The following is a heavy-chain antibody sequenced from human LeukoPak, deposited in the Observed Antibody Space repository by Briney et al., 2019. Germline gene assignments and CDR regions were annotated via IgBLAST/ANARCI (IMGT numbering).Heavy chain of an antibody. D-gene: IGHD6-13*01. CDR2: MNPNSGNT. V-gene: IGHV1-8*01. CDR1: GYTFTSYD. Sequence: GASVKVSCKASGYTFTSYDINWVRQATGQGLEWMGWMNPNSGNTGYAQKFQGRVTMTRNTSISTAYMELSSLRSEDTAVYYCARGPPCKDSSSWAFDPWGQGTLVTVSS. CDR3: ARGPPCKDSSSWAFDP. J-gene: IGHJ5*02.